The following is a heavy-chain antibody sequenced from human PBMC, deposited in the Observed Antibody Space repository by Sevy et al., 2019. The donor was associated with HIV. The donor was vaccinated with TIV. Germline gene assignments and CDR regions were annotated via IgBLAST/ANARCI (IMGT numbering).Heavy chain of an antibody. CDR3: ATDLGGRIRVFGVGVGGYFDY. CDR1: GFTFRSYA. Sequence: GGSLRLSCAASGFTFRSYAMSWVRQAPGKGLEWVSAISGVGDYTYYADSVKGRFTISRDNSKNTLFLQMNCLRVEDTAGYYCATDLGGRIRVFGVGVGGYFDYWGQGSLVTVSS. J-gene: IGHJ4*02. D-gene: IGHD3-3*01. CDR2: ISGVGDYT. V-gene: IGHV3-23*01.